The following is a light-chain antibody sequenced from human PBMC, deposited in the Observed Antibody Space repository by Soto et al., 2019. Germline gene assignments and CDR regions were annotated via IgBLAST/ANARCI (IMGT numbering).Light chain of an antibody. CDR2: DDS. V-gene: IGLV3-21*02. CDR1: NIGDKS. J-gene: IGLJ1*01. CDR3: QVWESTTDHQV. Sequence: SYVLTQPPSVSVAPGQTARITCGGENIGDKSVHWYQQKAGQAPVLVVYDDSDRPSGIPERFSGSNSGNTATLTISRLEAGDEADYYCQVWESTTDHQVFGTGTKLTVL.